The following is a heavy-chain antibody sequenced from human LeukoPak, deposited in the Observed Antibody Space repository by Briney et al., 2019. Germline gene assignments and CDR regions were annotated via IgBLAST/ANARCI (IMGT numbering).Heavy chain of an antibody. CDR3: TRVAAAEYNWFDP. D-gene: IGHD6-13*01. J-gene: IGHJ5*02. V-gene: IGHV3-73*01. CDR1: GFTFSGSA. Sequence: PGGSLKLSCAASGFTFSGSAMHWVRQASGKGLEWVGRIRSKANSYATAYAASVKGRFTISRDDSKNTAYLQMNSLKTEDTAVYYCTRVAAAEYNWFDPWGQGTLVTVSS. CDR2: IRSKANSYAT.